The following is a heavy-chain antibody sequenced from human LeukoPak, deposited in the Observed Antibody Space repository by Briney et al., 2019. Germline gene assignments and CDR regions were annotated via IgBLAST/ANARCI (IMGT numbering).Heavy chain of an antibody. J-gene: IGHJ3*02. D-gene: IGHD3-22*01. V-gene: IGHV4-59*08. CDR3: ARTPYYYDSSGYPKAGAFDI. Sequence: PSETLSLTCTVSGGSINIYYWSWIRQPPGKGLEWIGYIYYSGSTNYNPSLKSRVTISVDTSKNQFSLKLSSVTAADTAVYYCARTPYYYDSSGYPKAGAFDIWGQGTMVTVSS. CDR1: GGSINIYY. CDR2: IYYSGST.